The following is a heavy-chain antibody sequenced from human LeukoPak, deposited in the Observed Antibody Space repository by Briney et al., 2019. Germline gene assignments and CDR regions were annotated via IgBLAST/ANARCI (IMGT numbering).Heavy chain of an antibody. V-gene: IGHV4-59*01. CDR3: ARVQAYGGKGYFDY. D-gene: IGHD4-23*01. Sequence: PSETLSLTCTVSGGSISSYYWSWIRQPPGKGLEWIGYIYYSGSTNYNPTLKSRVTISVDTSKNQFSLKLSSVTAADTAVYYCARVQAYGGKGYFDYWGQGTLVTVSS. CDR1: GGSISSYY. J-gene: IGHJ4*02. CDR2: IYYSGST.